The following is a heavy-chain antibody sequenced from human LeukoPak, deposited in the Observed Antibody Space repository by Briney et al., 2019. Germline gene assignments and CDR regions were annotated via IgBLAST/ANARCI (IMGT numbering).Heavy chain of an antibody. Sequence: GESLKISCKGSGYTFTSYWIGWVRQMPGKGLEWMGIIYPGDSDTRYRPSFQGQVTISADKSISTAYLQWSSLKASDTAMYYCGRLQGDQDYYDSSGPDYWGQGALVTVSS. CDR1: GYTFTSYW. D-gene: IGHD3-22*01. CDR2: IYPGDSDT. CDR3: GRLQGDQDYYDSSGPDY. J-gene: IGHJ4*02. V-gene: IGHV5-51*01.